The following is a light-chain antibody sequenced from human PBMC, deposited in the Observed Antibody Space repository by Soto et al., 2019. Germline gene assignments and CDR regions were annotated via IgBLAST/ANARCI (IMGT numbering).Light chain of an antibody. V-gene: IGKV3D-20*01. CDR1: QIVSSNY. Sequence: EVVLTQXPASLSLSPGERATLSCGASQIVSSNYLAWYQQKPGLAPRLLIYDASTRATGVPDRFRGSGSGTDFTLTINRLEPEDSAVYYCQQYGDSPRGTFGGVTKVEIK. CDR3: QQYGDSPRGT. J-gene: IGKJ4*01. CDR2: DAS.